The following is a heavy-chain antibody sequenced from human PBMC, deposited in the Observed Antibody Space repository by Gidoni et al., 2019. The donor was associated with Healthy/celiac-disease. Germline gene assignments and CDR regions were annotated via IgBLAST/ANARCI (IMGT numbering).Heavy chain of an antibody. CDR2: INHSGST. CDR1: GGSFSGYY. D-gene: IGHD3-10*01. CDR3: ARGGLGKSVLYFDL. Sequence: QVQLQQWGAGLLKPSETLSLTCAVYGGSFSGYYWSWIRQPPGKGLEWIGEINHSGSTNYNPSLKSRVTISVDTSKNQFSLKLSSVTAADTAVYYCARGGLGKSVLYFDLWGRGTLVTVSS. V-gene: IGHV4-34*01. J-gene: IGHJ2*01.